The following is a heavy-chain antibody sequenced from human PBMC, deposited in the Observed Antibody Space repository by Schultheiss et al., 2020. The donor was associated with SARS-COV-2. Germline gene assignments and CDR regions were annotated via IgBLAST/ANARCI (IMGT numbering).Heavy chain of an antibody. D-gene: IGHD2-2*01. CDR3: ARVRIVVVPAILVQNYMDV. CDR1: GFTFSSYA. Sequence: GGSLRLSCAASGFTFSSYAMHWVRQAPGKGLEWVSVIYSGGSTYYADSVKGRFTISRDNSKNTLYLQMNSLRAEDTAVYYCARVRIVVVPAILVQNYMDVWGKGTTVTVSS. V-gene: IGHV3-66*01. J-gene: IGHJ6*03. CDR2: IYSGGST.